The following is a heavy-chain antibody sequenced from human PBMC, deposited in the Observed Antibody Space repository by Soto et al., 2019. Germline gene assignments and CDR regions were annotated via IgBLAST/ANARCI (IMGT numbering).Heavy chain of an antibody. CDR3: AKDTLRSEVAAAGPNYYYYGMDV. V-gene: IGHV3-30*18. D-gene: IGHD6-13*01. CDR2: ISYDGSNK. CDR1: GFTFSSYG. J-gene: IGHJ6*02. Sequence: PGGSLRLSCAASGFTFSSYGMHWVRQAPGKGLEWVAVISYDGSNKYYADSVKGRFTTSRDNSKNTLYLQMNSLRAEDTAVYYCAKDTLRSEVAAAGPNYYYYGMDVWSQGTTVTVSS.